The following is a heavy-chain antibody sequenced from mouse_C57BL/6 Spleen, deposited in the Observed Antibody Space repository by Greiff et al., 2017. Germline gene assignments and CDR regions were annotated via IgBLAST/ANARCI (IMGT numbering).Heavy chain of an antibody. V-gene: IGHV5-17*01. Sequence: DVKLVASGGGLVKPGGSLPLSCAASGFTFSDSGMHWVRQAPEKGLEWVAYISSGSSTIYYADTVKGRFTISRDNAKNTLFLQMTSLRSEDTAMYYCARSYSNSYFDYWGQGTTLTVSS. CDR2: ISSGSSTI. CDR1: GFTFSDSG. J-gene: IGHJ2*01. D-gene: IGHD2-5*01. CDR3: ARSYSNSYFDY.